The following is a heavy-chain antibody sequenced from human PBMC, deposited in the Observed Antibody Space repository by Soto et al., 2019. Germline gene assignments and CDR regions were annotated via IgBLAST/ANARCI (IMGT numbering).Heavy chain of an antibody. J-gene: IGHJ6*02. CDR3: AHRGYSGYAGGMDV. D-gene: IGHD5-12*01. Sequence: QITLKESGPTLVKPTQTLTLTCTFSGFSLSTSGVGVGWIRQPPGKALEWLALIYWYDDKRYSPSLKSRLTITKDPSKNQVVLTMTNMDPVDTATYYCAHRGYSGYAGGMDVSGQGTTVTVSS. V-gene: IGHV2-5*01. CDR1: GFSLSTSGVG. CDR2: IYWYDDK.